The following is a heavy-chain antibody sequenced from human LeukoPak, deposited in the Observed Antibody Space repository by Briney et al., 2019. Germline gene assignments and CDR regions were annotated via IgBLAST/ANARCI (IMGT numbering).Heavy chain of an antibody. D-gene: IGHD3-22*01. CDR2: ISSSSIYI. J-gene: IGHJ4*02. V-gene: IGHV3-21*01. CDR3: ARVGDSSSSYFDY. Sequence: GGSLRLSCAAPGFTFSGYNMNWVRQAPGKGLEWVSSISSSSIYIYYADSVKGRFTISRDNAKNSLYLQMNSLRAEDTAVYYCARVGDSSSSYFDYWGQGTLVTVSS. CDR1: GFTFSGYN.